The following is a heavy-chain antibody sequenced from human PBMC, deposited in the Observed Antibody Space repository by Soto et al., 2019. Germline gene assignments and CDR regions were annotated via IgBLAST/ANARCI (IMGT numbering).Heavy chain of an antibody. V-gene: IGHV5-51*01. Sequence: GESLKISCKASRSSFPNYWIGWVRQVPGKGLEWMGIIYPDDSDARYSPSFQGQVTISADKSISTTYLQWSSLKASDTAIYYCARRACSSISCDGLMTTMSTEAFDIWGQGTMVTVSS. CDR1: RSSFPNYW. J-gene: IGHJ3*02. CDR2: IYPDDSDA. CDR3: ARRACSSISCDGLMTTMSTEAFDI. D-gene: IGHD2-2*01.